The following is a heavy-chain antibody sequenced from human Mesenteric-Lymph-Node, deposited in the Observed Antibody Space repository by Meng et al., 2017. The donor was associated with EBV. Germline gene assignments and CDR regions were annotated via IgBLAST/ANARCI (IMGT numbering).Heavy chain of an antibody. CDR1: GGSFSGYY. CDR2: INHSGST. J-gene: IGHJ4*02. V-gene: IGHV4-34*01. Sequence: VQLQEAGPGLVKPSETLSLTCAVYGGSFSGYYWSWIRQPPGKGLEWIGEINHSGSTNYNPSLKSRVTISVDTSKNQFSLKLSSVTAADTAVYYCARFGAILRGFDYWGQGTLVTVSS. CDR3: ARFGAILRGFDY. D-gene: IGHD3-10*01.